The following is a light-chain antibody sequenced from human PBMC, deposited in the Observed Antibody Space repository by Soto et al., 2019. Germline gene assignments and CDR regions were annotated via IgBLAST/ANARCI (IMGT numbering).Light chain of an antibody. CDR2: AAS. J-gene: IGKJ1*01. Sequence: EIQMTQSTSSLSASVEDRVTITCRASQSISTYLNWYQHKPGKAPTLLICAASTLQSGVPSRFSGSVSGTEFTLTISSLQPDDFATYFWQHCNSYSAAFGQGTKVDIK. CDR1: QSISTY. V-gene: IGKV1-39*01. CDR3: QHCNSYSAA.